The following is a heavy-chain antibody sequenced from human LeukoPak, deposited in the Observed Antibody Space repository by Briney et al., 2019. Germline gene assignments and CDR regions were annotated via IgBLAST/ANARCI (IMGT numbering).Heavy chain of an antibody. CDR3: AKGGHDYGDYVSESDP. CDR2: ISYDGSNK. CDR1: GFTFSSYG. Sequence: GRSLRLSCAASGFTFSSYGTHWVRQAPGKGLEWVAVISYDGSNKYYADSVKGRFTISRDNSKNTLYLQMNSLRAEDTAVYYCAKGGHDYGDYVSESDPWGQGTLVTVSS. D-gene: IGHD4-17*01. J-gene: IGHJ5*02. V-gene: IGHV3-30*18.